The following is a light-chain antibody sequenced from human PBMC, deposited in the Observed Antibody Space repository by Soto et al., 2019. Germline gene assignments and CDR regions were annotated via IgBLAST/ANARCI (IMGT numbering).Light chain of an antibody. J-gene: IGKJ4*01. CDR2: GIS. V-gene: IGKV1-27*01. Sequence: FQMTQSPSSLSASVGDRVTITCRASQSFSTYLAWYQQKPGKVPKLLISGISTLQSGVPSRFSGSGYGTEFTLTISNLQPEDVATYYCQKYNTAPLTFGGGTKVDIK. CDR1: QSFSTY. CDR3: QKYNTAPLT.